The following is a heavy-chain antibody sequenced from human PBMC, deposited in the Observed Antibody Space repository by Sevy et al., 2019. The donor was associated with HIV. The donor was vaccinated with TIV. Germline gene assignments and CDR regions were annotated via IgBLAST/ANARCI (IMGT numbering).Heavy chain of an antibody. V-gene: IGHV3-66*02. D-gene: IGHD2-2*01. CDR1: GFTVSSNY. Sequence: GGSLRLSCAASGFTVSSNYMSWVRQAPGKGLEWVAVIYRGGSTYYGDSVKGRFTISRDNSKNTLYLQMNSLRAEDTAVYYCARDCSSTSCPGSDAFDIWGQGTMVTVSS. CDR2: IYRGGST. CDR3: ARDCSSTSCPGSDAFDI. J-gene: IGHJ3*02.